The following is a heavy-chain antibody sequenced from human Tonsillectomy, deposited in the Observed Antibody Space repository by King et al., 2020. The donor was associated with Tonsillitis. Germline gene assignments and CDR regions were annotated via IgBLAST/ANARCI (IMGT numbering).Heavy chain of an antibody. V-gene: IGHV4-39*01. CDR1: GGSISSTSYY. CDR2: IYYSGIT. J-gene: IGHJ4*02. CDR3: ARHSGAWITYFDY. Sequence: QMQESGPGLVKPSETLSLTCTVSGGSISSTSYYWGWVRQPPGKGLEWIGTIYYSGITYYNPSLKSRVTISVDTSKNQFSLKLSSVTAAGTAVYYCARHSGAWITYFDYWGQGTLVAVSS. D-gene: IGHD3-10*01.